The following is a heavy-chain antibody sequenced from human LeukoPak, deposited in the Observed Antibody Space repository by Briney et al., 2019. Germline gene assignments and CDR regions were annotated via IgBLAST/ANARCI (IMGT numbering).Heavy chain of an antibody. CDR2: ISYDGSNK. J-gene: IGHJ4*02. CDR3: AKDRWGAVASFDY. Sequence: PGGSLRLSCAASGFTSSSYGMHWVRQAPGKGLEWVAVISYDGSNKYYADSVKGRFTISRDNSKNTLYLQMNSLRAEDTAVYYCAKDRWGAVASFDYWGQGTLVTVSS. CDR1: GFTSSSYG. D-gene: IGHD6-19*01. V-gene: IGHV3-30*18.